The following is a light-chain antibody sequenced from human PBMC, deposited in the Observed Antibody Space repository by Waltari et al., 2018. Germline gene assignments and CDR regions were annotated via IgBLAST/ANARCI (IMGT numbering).Light chain of an antibody. CDR1: ISDIGAYNH. CDR2: DVS. CDR3: SSFTTSSSWI. Sequence: QSALTQPASVSGSPGQSITISCTGTISDIGAYNHVSWYQQYPGQPPKLLIFDVSDRPPGVFDRFSGSKSGNTASLTISGLQAEDEADYYCSSFTTSSSWIFGGGTKLTVL. J-gene: IGLJ2*01. V-gene: IGLV2-14*03.